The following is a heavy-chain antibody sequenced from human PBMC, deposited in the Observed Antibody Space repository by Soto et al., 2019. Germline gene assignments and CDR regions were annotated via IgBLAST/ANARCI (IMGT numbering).Heavy chain of an antibody. CDR1: GGSFSGYY. D-gene: IGHD3-10*01. J-gene: IGHJ6*02. Sequence: SETLSLTCAVYGGSFSGYYWSWIRQPPGKGLEWIGEINHSGSTNYNPSLKSRVTISVDTSKNQFSLKLSSVTAADTAVYYCARVAFGGSYYYGMDVWGQGTTVTVSS. CDR2: INHSGST. CDR3: ARVAFGGSYYYGMDV. V-gene: IGHV4-34*01.